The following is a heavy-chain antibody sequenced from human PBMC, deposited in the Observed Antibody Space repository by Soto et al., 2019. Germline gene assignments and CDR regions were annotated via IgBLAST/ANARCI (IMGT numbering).Heavy chain of an antibody. V-gene: IGHV4-4*02. J-gene: IGHJ4*02. CDR2: IYHSGSI. D-gene: IGHD6-19*01. CDR1: SGSISSTNW. Sequence: QVQLQESGPELVKPSGTLSLSCVVSSGSISSTNWWSWVRQPPGRGLEWIGAIYHSGSINYNPSLRSRVTISVDKSKNQFSLELISVTAADTAVYFCVKEGSGWSYLDHWGQGILVTVSS. CDR3: VKEGSGWSYLDH.